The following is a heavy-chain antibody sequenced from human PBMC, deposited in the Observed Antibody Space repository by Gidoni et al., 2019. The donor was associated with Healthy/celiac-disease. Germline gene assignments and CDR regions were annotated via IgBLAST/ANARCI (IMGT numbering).Heavy chain of an antibody. CDR1: GFTFSSYS. D-gene: IGHD2-15*01. CDR3: AGGYCSGGSCYNPFDY. Sequence: EVQLVESGGGLVKPGGSLRLSCAASGFTFSSYSMNWVRQAPGKGLVWVSSISSSSSYIYYADSVKCRFTISRDNAKNSLYLQMNSLRAEDTAVYYCAGGYCSGGSCYNPFDYWGQGTLVTVSS. J-gene: IGHJ4*02. V-gene: IGHV3-21*01. CDR2: ISSSSSYI.